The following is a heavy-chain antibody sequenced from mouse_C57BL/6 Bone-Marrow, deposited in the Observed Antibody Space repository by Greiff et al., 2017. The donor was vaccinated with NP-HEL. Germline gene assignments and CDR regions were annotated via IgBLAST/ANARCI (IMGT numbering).Heavy chain of an antibody. CDR1: GYTFTDYY. V-gene: IGHV1-26*01. D-gene: IGHD3-1*01. CDR2: INPNNGGT. J-gene: IGHJ4*01. CDR3: ARSEVSGY. Sequence: EVQLQQSGPELVKPGASVKISCKASGYTFTDYYMNWVKQSHGKSLEWIGDINPNNGGTSYNQKFKGKATLTVDKSSSTAYMELRSLTSEDSAVYYCARSEVSGYWGQGTSVTVSS.